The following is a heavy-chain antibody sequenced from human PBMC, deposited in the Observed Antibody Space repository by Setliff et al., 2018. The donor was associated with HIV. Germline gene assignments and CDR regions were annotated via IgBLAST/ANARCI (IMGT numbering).Heavy chain of an antibody. J-gene: IGHJ3*01. CDR3: TRVRPGRWAALDAFDL. CDR2: IHYDGSTT. V-gene: IGHV3-74*01. CDR1: GLTFANYW. D-gene: IGHD3-10*01. Sequence: PGGSLRLSCAASGLTFANYWMHWVRQAPGKGLVWVSRIHYDGSTTNYADFVKGRLTISRDNAKNTLYLQMDSLRAEDTAVYYCTRVRPGRWAALDAFDLWGQGTMVTVSS.